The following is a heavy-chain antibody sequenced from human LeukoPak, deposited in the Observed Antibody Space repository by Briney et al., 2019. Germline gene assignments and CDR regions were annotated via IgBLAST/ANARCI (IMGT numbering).Heavy chain of an antibody. Sequence: PGGSLRLSCAGSGFTFSNAWMNWVRQAPGKGLEWVAVISFDGSNKYFADSVKGRFSISRDNSKNTLDLQMNSLRAEDTAVYYCAKDFHTVTTFDYWGQGTLVTVSS. CDR1: GFTFSNAW. CDR3: AKDFHTVTTFDY. V-gene: IGHV3-30*18. D-gene: IGHD4-11*01. J-gene: IGHJ4*02. CDR2: ISFDGSNK.